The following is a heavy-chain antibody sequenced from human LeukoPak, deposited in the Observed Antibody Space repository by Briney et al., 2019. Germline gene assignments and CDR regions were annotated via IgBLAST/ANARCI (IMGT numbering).Heavy chain of an antibody. V-gene: IGHV1-24*01. CDR2: FDPEDGET. Sequence: ASVKVSCKVSGYTLTELSMHWVRQAPGKGLEWMGGFDPEDGETIYAQKFQGRVTMTEDTSTDTAYMELSSLRSEDTAVYYCATGPWYYDSSGYGPDAFDIWGQGTMVTVSS. CDR3: ATGPWYYDSSGYGPDAFDI. D-gene: IGHD3-22*01. CDR1: GYTLTELS. J-gene: IGHJ3*02.